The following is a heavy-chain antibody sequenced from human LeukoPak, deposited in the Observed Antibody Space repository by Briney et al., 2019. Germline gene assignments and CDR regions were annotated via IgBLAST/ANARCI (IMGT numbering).Heavy chain of an antibody. V-gene: IGHV4-4*02. CDR2: IYHSGST. Sequence: PSETLSLTCAVSGGSISSSTWWSWVRQPPGKGLEWIGEIYHSGSTYSNPSLQSRVIISVDRSKNHFSLKLTSVTAADTAVYYCARTSAEYSNSWIDSWGQGTLVIVSS. CDR1: GGSISSSTW. CDR3: ARTSAEYSNSWIDS. J-gene: IGHJ5*01. D-gene: IGHD6-6*01.